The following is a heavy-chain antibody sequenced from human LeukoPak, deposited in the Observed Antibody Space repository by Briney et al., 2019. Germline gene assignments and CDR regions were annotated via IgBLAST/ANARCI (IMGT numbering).Heavy chain of an antibody. Sequence: GGSLRLSCAASGFTFSSYWMSWVRQAPGKGLEWVANIKQDGSEKYYVDSVKGRFTISRDNAKNSLYLQMNRLRAEDTAVYYCARGGRSRSWSDAFDIWGQGKMVTVSS. D-gene: IGHD6-13*01. CDR2: IKQDGSEK. CDR1: GFTFSSYW. V-gene: IGHV3-7*01. CDR3: ARGGRSRSWSDAFDI. J-gene: IGHJ3*02.